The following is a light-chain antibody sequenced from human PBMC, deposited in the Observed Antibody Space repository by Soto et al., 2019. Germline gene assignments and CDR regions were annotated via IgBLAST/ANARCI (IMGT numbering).Light chain of an antibody. J-gene: IGLJ2*01. CDR2: TNN. CDR1: SSNIGSNT. V-gene: IGLV1-44*01. Sequence: QSVLTQPPSASGTPGQRVTISCSGSSSNIGSNTVNWYQQLPGTAPKLLMYTNNQRPSGVPDRFSGSKSGTSASLAISGLQSEDEADYYCAAWDDSLNGVVFGGGTKVTVL. CDR3: AAWDDSLNGVV.